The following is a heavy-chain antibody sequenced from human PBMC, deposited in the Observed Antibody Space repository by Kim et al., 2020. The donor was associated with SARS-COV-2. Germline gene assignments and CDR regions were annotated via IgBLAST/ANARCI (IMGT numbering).Heavy chain of an antibody. V-gene: IGHV4-39*01. D-gene: IGHD5-18*01. Sequence: YNPSLKSRVTISVDTSKNQFSLKLSSVTAADTAVYYCARLRGYSYGFSDYWCQGTLVTVSS. J-gene: IGHJ4*02. CDR3: ARLRGYSYGFSDY.